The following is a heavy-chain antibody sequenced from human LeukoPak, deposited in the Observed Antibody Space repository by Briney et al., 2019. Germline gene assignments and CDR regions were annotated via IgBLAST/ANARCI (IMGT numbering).Heavy chain of an antibody. CDR1: GFTFTNAL. CDR3: TTPPNYLDL. J-gene: IGHJ2*01. Sequence: GGSLTLSCAASGFTFTNALMSWVRQAPGKGLEWVGRIKSKIDGGTTDYPAPVNGRFTISRDDSKNTLYLQMNSLKTEDTAIYYCTTPPNYLDLWRRGTLVTDCS. CDR2: IKSKIDGGTT. V-gene: IGHV3-15*01.